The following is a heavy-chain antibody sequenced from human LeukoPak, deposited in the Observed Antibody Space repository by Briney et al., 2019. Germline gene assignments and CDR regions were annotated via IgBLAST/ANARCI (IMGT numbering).Heavy chain of an antibody. J-gene: IGHJ4*02. V-gene: IGHV4-34*01. CDR3: ARHQRWSPYFDY. Sequence: SETLSLTCAVYGGSFSGYYWSWIRQPPGKGLEWIGSIYYSGSTYYNPSLKSRVTISVDTSKNQFSLKLSSVTAADTAVYYCARHQRWSPYFDYWGQGTLVTVSS. CDR1: GGSFSGYY. D-gene: IGHD1-26*01. CDR2: IYYSGST.